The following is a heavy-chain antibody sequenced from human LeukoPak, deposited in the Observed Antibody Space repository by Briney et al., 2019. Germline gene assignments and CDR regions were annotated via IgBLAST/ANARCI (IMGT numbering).Heavy chain of an antibody. CDR2: ISYDGSNK. CDR3: ARDGGYCSSTSCYNWFDP. Sequence: GGSLRLSCAASGFTFSSYAMHWVRQAPGKGLEWVAVISYDGSNKYYADSVKGRFTISRDNSKNTLYLQMNSLRAEDTAVYYCARDGGYCSSTSCYNWFDPWGQGTLVAVSS. V-gene: IGHV3-30-3*01. CDR1: GFTFSSYA. D-gene: IGHD2-2*01. J-gene: IGHJ5*02.